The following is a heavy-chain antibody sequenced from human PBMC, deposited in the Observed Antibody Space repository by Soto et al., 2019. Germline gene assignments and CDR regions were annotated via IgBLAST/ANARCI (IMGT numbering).Heavy chain of an antibody. Sequence: EVQLVESGGGVVRPGESLRLSCVASGFTFDDYGMSWVRQVPGKGLEWVSGINWNGGTTHYADSVNGRFTISRDNAKISLYLQLASVRAEDTALYYCAQSQCPMVRGDMEAFDYGGQGTLVNVYS. CDR2: INWNGGTT. V-gene: IGHV3-20*04. CDR3: AQSQCPMVRGDMEAFDY. CDR1: GFTFDDYG. D-gene: IGHD3-10*01. J-gene: IGHJ4*02.